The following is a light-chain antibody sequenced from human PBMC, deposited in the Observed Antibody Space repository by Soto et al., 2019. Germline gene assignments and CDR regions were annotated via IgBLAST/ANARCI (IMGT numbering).Light chain of an antibody. CDR2: DAS. CDR3: QQRTK. CDR1: QSVTNY. V-gene: IGKV3-11*01. Sequence: EIVLTQSPATLSLSPGERATLSCRASQSVTNYLAWYQQKPGQAPRLLIYDASNRAPGIPARFSGSGSGTDFTLTISSLEPEAFAIYYCQQRTKFGRGTRLEIK. J-gene: IGKJ5*01.